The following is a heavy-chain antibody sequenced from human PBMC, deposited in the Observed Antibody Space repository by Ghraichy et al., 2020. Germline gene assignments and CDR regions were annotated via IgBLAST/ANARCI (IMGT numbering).Heavy chain of an antibody. CDR2: LYASGMP. V-gene: IGHV4-4*07. Sequence: SQTLSLTCTVDGASISRNYWSWIRQAAGKGLEWTGRLYASGMPNYNPSLKSRVTMSIDTSKNQFSLKLSSVTAADTAVYYCARGDFWTGYFGYWGQGTLVTVSS. J-gene: IGHJ4*02. CDR1: GASISRNY. CDR3: ARGDFWTGYFGY. D-gene: IGHD3/OR15-3a*01.